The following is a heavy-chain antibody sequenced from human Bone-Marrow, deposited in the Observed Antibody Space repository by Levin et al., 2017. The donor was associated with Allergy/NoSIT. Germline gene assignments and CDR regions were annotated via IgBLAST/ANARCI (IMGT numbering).Heavy chain of an antibody. J-gene: IGHJ3*01. V-gene: IGHV2-5*02. CDR2: IYWDDDK. CDR3: AHRRREGGNWDGGTLDG. D-gene: IGHD1-1*01. CDR1: GFSLTSNPVG. Sequence: SGPTLVKPTQTVTLTCTFSGFSLTSNPVGVGWIRQPPGKALEWLVFIYWDDDKRYNPSLKNRLTITKDTSKNQVVLTMTNMDPGDTATYYCAHRRREGGNWDGGTLDGWGQGTMVTVSS.